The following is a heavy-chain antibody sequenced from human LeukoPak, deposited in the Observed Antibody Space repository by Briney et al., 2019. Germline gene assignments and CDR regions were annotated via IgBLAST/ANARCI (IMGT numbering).Heavy chain of an antibody. D-gene: IGHD3-10*01. Sequence: QSGGSLRLSCEASGFPFSSYAMTWVRQAPGKGLEWVSDISGSGDSTYYVDSVKGRFTISRDNSKNTVYLQMNSLRAEDTAVYYCAKVERSSRVHYFDYWGQGTLVTVSS. CDR2: ISGSGDST. J-gene: IGHJ4*02. CDR3: AKVERSSRVHYFDY. V-gene: IGHV3-23*01. CDR1: GFPFSSYA.